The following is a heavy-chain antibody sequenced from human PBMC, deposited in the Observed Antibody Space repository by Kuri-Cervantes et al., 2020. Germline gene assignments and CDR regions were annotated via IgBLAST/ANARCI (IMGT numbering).Heavy chain of an antibody. CDR3: ARNYGSGSYYNWFDP. Sequence: GESLKISCAASGFTVSSNYMSWVRQAPGKGLEWVSVIYSGGSTYYADSVKGRFTISRDNSKNTLYLQMSSLRDEDTAVYYCARNYGSGSYYNWFDPWGQGTLVTVSS. J-gene: IGHJ5*02. V-gene: IGHV3-53*01. CDR1: GFTVSSNY. CDR2: IYSGGST. D-gene: IGHD3-10*01.